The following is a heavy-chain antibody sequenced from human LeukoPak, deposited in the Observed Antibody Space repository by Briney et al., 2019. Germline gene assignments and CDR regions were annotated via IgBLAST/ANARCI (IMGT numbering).Heavy chain of an antibody. Sequence: SETLSLTCTVSGGSISSSSYYWGWIRQPPGKGLEWIGYIYYSGSTNYNPSLKSRVTISVDTSKNQFSLKLSSVTAADTAVYYCASYDYGDYYFDYWGQGTLVTVSS. CDR2: IYYSGST. V-gene: IGHV4-61*05. CDR3: ASYDYGDYYFDY. D-gene: IGHD4-17*01. J-gene: IGHJ4*02. CDR1: GGSISSSSYY.